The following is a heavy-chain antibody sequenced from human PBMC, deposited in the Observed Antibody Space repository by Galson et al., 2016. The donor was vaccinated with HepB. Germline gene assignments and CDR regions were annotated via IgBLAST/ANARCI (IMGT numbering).Heavy chain of an antibody. Sequence: ETLSLTCTVSGGSISSYYWTWIRQPPGKGLEWIGYVYNTGRTNYTPSLKSRVTISVDTSKNQFSLKTRSVSAADTAVYYCAKDDCSNTANTYFGMDVWGQGTTVTVSS. CDR1: GGSISSYY. J-gene: IGHJ6*02. CDR2: VYNTGRT. D-gene: IGHD4-11*01. V-gene: IGHV4-59*01. CDR3: AKDDCSNTANTYFGMDV.